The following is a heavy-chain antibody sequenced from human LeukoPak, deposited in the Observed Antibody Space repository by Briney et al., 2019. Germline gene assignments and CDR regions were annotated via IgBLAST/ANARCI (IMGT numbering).Heavy chain of an antibody. J-gene: IGHJ4*02. V-gene: IGHV1-18*01. D-gene: IGHD6-19*01. CDR1: GYTFTSYG. CDR3: ARDRGRPLYSSVDY. CDR2: ISAYNGNT. Sequence: GASVKASCKASGYTFTSYGISWVRQAPGQGLEWMGWISAYNGNTNYAQKLQGRVTMTTDTSTSTAYMELRSLRSDDTAVYYCARDRGRPLYSSVDYWGQGTLVTVSS.